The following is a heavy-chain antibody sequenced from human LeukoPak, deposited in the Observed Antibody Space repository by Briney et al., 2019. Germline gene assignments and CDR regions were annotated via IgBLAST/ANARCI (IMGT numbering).Heavy chain of an antibody. CDR3: ARELITMVRGVDYYYGMDV. V-gene: IGHV3-11*04. Sequence: PGGSLRLSCAASGFTFSDYYMSWIRQAPGKGLEWVSYISSSGSTIYYADSVKGRFTIARDNAKNTLYLQMNSLRAEDTAVYYCARELITMVRGVDYYYGMDVWGQGTTVTVSS. CDR2: ISSSGSTI. J-gene: IGHJ6*02. CDR1: GFTFSDYY. D-gene: IGHD3-10*01.